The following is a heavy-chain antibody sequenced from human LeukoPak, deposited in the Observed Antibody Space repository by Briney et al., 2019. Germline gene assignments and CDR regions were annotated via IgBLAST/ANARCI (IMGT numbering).Heavy chain of an antibody. CDR3: ARVRPYGGNSRGPFDY. CDR2: IWYDGSNK. D-gene: IGHD4-17*01. V-gene: IGHV3-33*08. Sequence: GGSLRLSCAASGFTFSSYAMSWVRQAPGKGLEWVAVIWYDGSNKYYADSVKSRFTISRDNSKNTLYLQMNSLRAEDTAVYYCARVRPYGGNSRGPFDYWGQGTLVTVSS. CDR1: GFTFSSYA. J-gene: IGHJ4*02.